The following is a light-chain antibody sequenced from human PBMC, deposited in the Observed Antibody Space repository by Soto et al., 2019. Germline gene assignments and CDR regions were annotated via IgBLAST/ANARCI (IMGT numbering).Light chain of an antibody. CDR3: QQYGGSPLFT. J-gene: IGKJ2*01. CDR2: GAS. CDR1: QSVSSSD. V-gene: IGKV3-20*01. Sequence: EIVLTQSPGTLSLSPGDRATLSCRASQSVSSSDLAWYQQKPGQAPRLLIYGASTRATGIPDRLSGSGSGTDFTIAIIRLEHEDVAVIYCQQYGGSPLFTFGQGTKLEIK.